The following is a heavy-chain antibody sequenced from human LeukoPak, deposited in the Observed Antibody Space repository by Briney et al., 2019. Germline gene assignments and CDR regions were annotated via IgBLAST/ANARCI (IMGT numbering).Heavy chain of an antibody. CDR1: GYTFTGYY. V-gene: IGHV1-2*06. Sequence: ASVTVSCKASGYTFTGYYLHWVRQAPGQGLEWMGRINPNSGGSNYALRFRGRVTMTRDTSISTAYMELSRLRSDDTAVYYCARDVGGPFDPWGQGTLVTVSS. CDR2: INPNSGGS. J-gene: IGHJ5*02. CDR3: ARDVGGPFDP. D-gene: IGHD3-16*01.